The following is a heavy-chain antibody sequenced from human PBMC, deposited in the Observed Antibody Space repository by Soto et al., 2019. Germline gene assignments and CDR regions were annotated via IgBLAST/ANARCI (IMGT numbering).Heavy chain of an antibody. Sequence: GGSLRLSCAASGFTFSSYEMNWVRQASGKGLEWVSYISSSGSTIYYADSVKGRFTISRDNAKNSLYLQMNNLRAEDTAVYYCARENFEQLVPLDPWGQGTLVTVSS. CDR3: ARENFEQLVPLDP. J-gene: IGHJ5*02. V-gene: IGHV3-48*03. CDR1: GFTFSSYE. D-gene: IGHD6-6*01. CDR2: ISSSGSTI.